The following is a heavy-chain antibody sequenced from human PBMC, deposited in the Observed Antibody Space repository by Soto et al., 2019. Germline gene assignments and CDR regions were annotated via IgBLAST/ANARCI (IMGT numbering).Heavy chain of an antibody. CDR2: IYHSGST. CDR1: GGSISSSNW. J-gene: IGHJ6*02. D-gene: IGHD2-15*01. CDR3: ARADCSGGSCYSDYYYYYGMDV. V-gene: IGHV4-4*02. Sequence: PSETLSLNRAVSGGSISSSNWWSWVRQPPGKGLEWIGEIYHSGSTNYNPSLKSRVTISVDKSKNQFSLKLSSVPAADTAVYYCARADCSGGSCYSDYYYYYGMDVWGQGTTVTVSS.